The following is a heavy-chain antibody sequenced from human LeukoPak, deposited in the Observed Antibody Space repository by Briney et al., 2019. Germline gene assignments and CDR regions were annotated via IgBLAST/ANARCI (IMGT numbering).Heavy chain of an antibody. CDR2: IYYSGST. V-gene: IGHV4-31*03. J-gene: IGHJ5*02. CDR3: ARGAAGRASSNWFDP. CDR1: GGSISSGGYY. D-gene: IGHD6-13*01. Sequence: SETLSLTCTVSGGSISSGGYYWSWIRQHPGKGLEWIGYIYYSGSTYYNPPLKSRVTISVDTSKNQFSLKLSSVTAADTAVYYCARGAAGRASSNWFDPWGQGTLVTVSS.